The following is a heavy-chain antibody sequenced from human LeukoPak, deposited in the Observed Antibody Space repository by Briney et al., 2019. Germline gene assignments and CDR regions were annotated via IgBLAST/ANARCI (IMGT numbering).Heavy chain of an antibody. J-gene: IGHJ4*02. Sequence: PSETLSLICTVSGGSVSSSTHYWGWVRQSPGRGLEWIGSIFYSGSTYYTPSLKSRVSISVATSRNQFSLRLASVTAADTAVYYCVRNIAARFRPFDFWGQGTLVTVSS. CDR3: VRNIAARFRPFDF. V-gene: IGHV4-39*01. CDR1: GGSVSSSTHY. CDR2: IFYSGST. D-gene: IGHD6-13*01.